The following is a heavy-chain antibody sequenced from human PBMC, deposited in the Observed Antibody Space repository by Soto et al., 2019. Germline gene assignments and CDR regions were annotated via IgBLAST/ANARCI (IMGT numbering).Heavy chain of an antibody. CDR3: ARNDGSSWYGYYYFGMDV. V-gene: IGHV4-30-2*03. Sequence: SETLSLTCAVSGGSISSGGYSWSWIRQPPGKGLEWIGSIYYSGNTYYNPSLKSRVTISVHTSKNQFSLELSSVTAADTAVYYCARNDGSSWYGYYYFGMDVWGQGTTVTVSS. J-gene: IGHJ6*02. CDR2: IYYSGNT. CDR1: GGSISSGGYS. D-gene: IGHD6-13*01.